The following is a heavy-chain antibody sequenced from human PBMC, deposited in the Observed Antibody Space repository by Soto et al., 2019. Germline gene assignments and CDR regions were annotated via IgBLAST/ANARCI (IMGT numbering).Heavy chain of an antibody. CDR3: AKGSSAVYCFDY. D-gene: IGHD2-15*01. CDR1: GFTFSSYA. J-gene: IGHJ4*02. Sequence: EVQLLESGGGLVQPGGSLRLSCAASGFTFSSYAMSWVRQAPGKGLEWVSAISASGGSTYYAESVKGRFTISKDSSKNTVFLQINSLRAEDTAVYYCAKGSSAVYCFDYWGQGTLVTVSS. V-gene: IGHV3-23*01. CDR2: ISASGGST.